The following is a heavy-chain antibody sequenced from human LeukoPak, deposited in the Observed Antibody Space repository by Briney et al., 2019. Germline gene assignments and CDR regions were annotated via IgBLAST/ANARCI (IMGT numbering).Heavy chain of an antibody. D-gene: IGHD2-2*01. CDR2: INPNSGGT. CDR3: ARKTRSVVVVPAATTGYYGMDV. J-gene: IGHJ6*02. V-gene: IGHV1-2*06. Sequence: ASVKVSCKASGYTFTSYGISWVRQAPGQGLEWMGRINPNSGGTNYAQKFQGRVTMTRDTSISTAYMELSRLRSDDTAVYYCARKTRSVVVVPAATTGYYGMDVWGQGTTVTVSS. CDR1: GYTFTSYG.